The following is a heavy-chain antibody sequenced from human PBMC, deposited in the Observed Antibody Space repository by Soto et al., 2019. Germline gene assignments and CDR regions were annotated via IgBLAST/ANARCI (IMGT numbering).Heavy chain of an antibody. Sequence: GGSLRLSCAASGFTVSNNYINWVRQAPGKGLEWVANIKQDGSEKYYVDSVKGRFTISRDNAKNSLYLQMNSLRAEDTAVYYCARDAYPRFDPWGQGTLVTVSS. J-gene: IGHJ5*02. CDR2: IKQDGSEK. V-gene: IGHV3-7*01. CDR3: ARDAYPRFDP. CDR1: GFTVSNNY. D-gene: IGHD3-16*01.